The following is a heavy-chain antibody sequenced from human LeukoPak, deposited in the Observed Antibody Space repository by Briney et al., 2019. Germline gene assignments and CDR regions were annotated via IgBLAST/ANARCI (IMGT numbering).Heavy chain of an antibody. CDR3: ARVMITFGGDPAFDY. J-gene: IGHJ4*02. CDR2: INWNGGST. V-gene: IGHV3-20*04. Sequence: QTGGSLRLSCAASGFTFDDYGMSWVRRAPGKGLEWVSGINWNGGSTGYADSVKGRVTISSDNAKNSLYLQMNSLRAEDTALYYCARVMITFGGDPAFDYWGQGTLVTVSS. D-gene: IGHD3-16*01. CDR1: GFTFDDYG.